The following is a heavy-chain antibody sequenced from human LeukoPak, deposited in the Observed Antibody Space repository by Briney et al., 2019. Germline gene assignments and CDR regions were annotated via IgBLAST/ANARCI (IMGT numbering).Heavy chain of an antibody. J-gene: IGHJ4*02. CDR2: IIPIFGTA. Sequence: ASVMVSCKASGGTFSSYAISWVRQAPGQGLEWMGGIIPIFGTANYAQKFQGRVTITSDESTSTAYMELSSLRSEDTAVYYCAVTYYYDSSGYYRVGPQYFDYWGQGTLVTVSS. CDR3: AVTYYYDSSGYYRVGPQYFDY. CDR1: GGTFSSYA. D-gene: IGHD3-22*01. V-gene: IGHV1-69*13.